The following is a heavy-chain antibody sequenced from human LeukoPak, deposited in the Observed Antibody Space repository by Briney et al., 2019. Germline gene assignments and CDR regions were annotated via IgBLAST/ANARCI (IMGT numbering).Heavy chain of an antibody. V-gene: IGHV3-21*01. CDR1: GFSFTDHS. CDR2: ISSSSSYI. D-gene: IGHD3-10*01. Sequence: GGSLRLSCAASGFSFTDHSMNWVRQAPGKGLELVSSISSSSSYIYYADSMKGRFTISRDNAKNSLYLQMDSLRDEDTAVYYCVRERYHGSGAPRYDYWGQGTLVTVSS. J-gene: IGHJ4*02. CDR3: VRERYHGSGAPRYDY.